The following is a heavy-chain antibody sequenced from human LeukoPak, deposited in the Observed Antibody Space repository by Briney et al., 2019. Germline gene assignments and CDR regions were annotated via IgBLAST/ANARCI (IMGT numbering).Heavy chain of an antibody. CDR3: ARVSDSSGYYLFDY. D-gene: IGHD3-22*01. Sequence: PSETLSLTCTVYGGSFSGYYWSWIRQPPGKGLEWIGEINHSGSTNYNPSLKSRVTISVDTSKNQFSLKLSSVTAADAAVYYCARVSDSSGYYLFDYWGQGTLVTVSS. V-gene: IGHV4-34*01. CDR2: INHSGST. J-gene: IGHJ4*02. CDR1: GGSFSGYY.